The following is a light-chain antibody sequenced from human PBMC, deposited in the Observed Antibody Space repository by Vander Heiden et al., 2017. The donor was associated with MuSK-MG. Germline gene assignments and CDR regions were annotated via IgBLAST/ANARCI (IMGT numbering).Light chain of an antibody. V-gene: IGKV1-5*03. Sequence: QMTLSPSTLSASVGDRVTITCRASQSITTWLAWYQQKPGRAPKLLVYKASSLESGVPARLSGSGSGTEFTLTISSLQTNDFATYYCQQYSSYWSFGLGTKVELK. CDR3: QQYSSYWS. J-gene: IGKJ1*01. CDR1: QSITTW. CDR2: KAS.